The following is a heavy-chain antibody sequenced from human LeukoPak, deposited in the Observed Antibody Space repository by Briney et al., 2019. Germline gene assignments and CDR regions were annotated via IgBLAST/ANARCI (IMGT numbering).Heavy chain of an antibody. Sequence: GGSLRLSCVVSVFTFSKYWMDWGRQAPGKGLEWVAFIKQDGSETAYVDSVKGRFAISRDNAKNSLYLQMNSLRVEDTAVYYCATRGDLSWFGALRHWSQGTLVTVSS. CDR3: ATRGDLSWFGALRH. D-gene: IGHD3-10*01. J-gene: IGHJ4*02. CDR1: VFTFSKYW. CDR2: IKQDGSET. V-gene: IGHV3-7*01.